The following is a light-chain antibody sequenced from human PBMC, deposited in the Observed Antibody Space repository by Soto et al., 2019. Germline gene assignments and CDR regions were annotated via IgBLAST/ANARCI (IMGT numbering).Light chain of an antibody. CDR3: QSYDDSNQV. J-gene: IGLJ3*02. CDR1: RGSIASNY. CDR2: EDN. Sequence: NFILTQPHSVSESPGKTVTISCTGSRGSIASNYVQWYQQRPGSAPTTVIYEDNQRPSGVPDRFSGSIDRSSSSASLTISGLKTEDEADYYCQSYDDSNQVFGGGTKLTVL. V-gene: IGLV6-57*02.